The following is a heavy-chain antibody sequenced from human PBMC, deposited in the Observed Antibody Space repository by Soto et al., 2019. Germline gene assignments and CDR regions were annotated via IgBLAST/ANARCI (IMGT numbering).Heavy chain of an antibody. CDR3: ARGRYYDFWSGSNYYYYGMDF. CDR2: IIPIFGTA. J-gene: IGHJ6*01. Sequence: QVQLVQSGAEVKKPGSSVKVSCKASGGTFSSYAISWVRQAPGQGLEWMGGIIPIFGTANYAQKLQGRVTITADESTSTAYMELSSLRSEDTAVYYCARGRYYDFWSGSNYYYYGMDFWGQGTTVTVSS. D-gene: IGHD3-3*01. CDR1: GGTFSSYA. V-gene: IGHV1-69*01.